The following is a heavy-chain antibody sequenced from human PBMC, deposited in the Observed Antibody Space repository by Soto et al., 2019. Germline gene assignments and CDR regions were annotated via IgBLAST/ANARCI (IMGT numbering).Heavy chain of an antibody. CDR2: INPSGGST. Sequence: GESLKISCKGSGYIFHNYWIGWVRQAPGQGLEWMGIINPSGGSTSYARKFQGRVTMTRDTSTSTVYMELSSLRSEDTAVYYCAREGDIVVVPAAIRYYYYGMDVWGQGTTVTVSS. CDR1: GYIFHNYW. CDR3: AREGDIVVVPAAIRYYYYGMDV. V-gene: IGHV1-46*02. J-gene: IGHJ6*02. D-gene: IGHD2-2*02.